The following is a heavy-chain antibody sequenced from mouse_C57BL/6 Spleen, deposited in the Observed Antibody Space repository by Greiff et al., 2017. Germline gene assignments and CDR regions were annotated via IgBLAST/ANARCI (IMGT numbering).Heavy chain of an antibody. CDR3: ARSNSNYAMDY. CDR1: GYTFTSYW. D-gene: IGHD2-5*01. J-gene: IGHJ4*01. Sequence: QVQLQQPGAELVRPGSSVKLSCKASGYTFTSYWMHWVKQRPIQGLEWIGNIDPSDSETHYNQKFKDKATLTVDKSSSTAYMQLSSLTSEDSAVYYCARSNSNYAMDYWGQGTSVTVSS. CDR2: IDPSDSET. V-gene: IGHV1-52*01.